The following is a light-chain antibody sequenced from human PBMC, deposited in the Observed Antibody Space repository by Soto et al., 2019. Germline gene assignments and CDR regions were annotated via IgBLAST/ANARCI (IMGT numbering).Light chain of an antibody. J-gene: IGKJ3*01. CDR3: QQYGSSRT. V-gene: IGKV3-20*01. CDR2: GAS. Sequence: EIVLTQSPGTLSLSPGERATLSCRASQSVSSSYLAWYQQKPGQAPRLLIYGASSRATGIPDRFSGSGSGTDFTLTISGLEPEDFAVYYCQQYGSSRTFGPGTKVDIK. CDR1: QSVSSSY.